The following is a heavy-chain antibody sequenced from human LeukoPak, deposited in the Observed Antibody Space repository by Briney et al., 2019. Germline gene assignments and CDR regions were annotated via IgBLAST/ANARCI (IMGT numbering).Heavy chain of an antibody. CDR1: GFIVSSNY. D-gene: IGHD1-7*01. CDR3: AKAVAGTTIFLDS. Sequence: VGSLRLSCAASGFIVSSNYISWVRQAPGKGLEWVSVIYIGGSTYYADSVKGRFTISRDNSKNMVYLQMTSLRAEDTAVYYCAKAVAGTTIFLDSWGQGTLVTVSS. CDR2: IYIGGST. J-gene: IGHJ4*02. V-gene: IGHV3-66*01.